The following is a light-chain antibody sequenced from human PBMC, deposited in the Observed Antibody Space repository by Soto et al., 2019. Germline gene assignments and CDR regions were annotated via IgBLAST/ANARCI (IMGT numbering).Light chain of an antibody. CDR1: QSVSSSY. CDR3: HQYDISPWT. J-gene: IGKJ1*01. Sequence: EIVLTQSPGTLSLSPGERATLSCRASQSVSSSYLAWYQQKPGRAPRLLIYGASSRATGIPDRFSASGSGTDFTLTISRLEPEDFAVYYCHQYDISPWTFGQGTKVEIK. CDR2: GAS. V-gene: IGKV3-20*01.